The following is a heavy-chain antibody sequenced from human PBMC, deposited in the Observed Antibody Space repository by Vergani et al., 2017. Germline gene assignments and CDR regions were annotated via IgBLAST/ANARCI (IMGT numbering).Heavy chain of an antibody. V-gene: IGHV4-61*10. CDR3: ATGQWSGDAFDI. D-gene: IGHD3-10*02. CDR1: GGSISSGSYY. CDR2: IYYSGST. Sequence: QVQLQESGPGLVKPSQTLSLTCTVSGGSISSGSYYWSWIRQPAGKGLEWIGYIYYSGSTNYNPPLKSRVTISVDTSKNQFYLKLSSVTAADTAVYYCATGQWSGDAFDIWGQGTMVTVSS. J-gene: IGHJ3*02.